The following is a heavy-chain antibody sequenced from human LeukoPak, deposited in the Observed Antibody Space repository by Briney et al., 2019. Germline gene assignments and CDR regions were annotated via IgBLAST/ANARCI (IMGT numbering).Heavy chain of an antibody. CDR1: GYIFNSYG. J-gene: IGHJ4*02. CDR3: ARAVGSPYYFDSSGYYGN. V-gene: IGHV1-18*01. D-gene: IGHD3-22*01. CDR2: ISTYDDNT. Sequence: ASVKVSCKASGYIFNSYGISWVRQAPGQGLEWMGWISTYDDNTNYAQKFQGRVTMTTDTSTSTAYMELGSLKSDDTAVYYCARAVGSPYYFDSSGYYGNWGQGTLVTVSS.